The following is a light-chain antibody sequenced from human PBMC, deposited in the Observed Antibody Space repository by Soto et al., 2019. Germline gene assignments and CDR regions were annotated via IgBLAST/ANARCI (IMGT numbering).Light chain of an antibody. V-gene: IGKV1-33*01. CDR1: QDIRNY. CDR3: QLYANPLVA. J-gene: IGKJ3*01. CDR2: DES. Sequence: DIKMTQSPSSLSASVGDRVTITCQASQDIRNYLNWYQKKPGKAHKLLIYDESNLETGVPSRFSGSGSETDFTFTIRSLQPADIATYYCQLYANPLVAFGPATKVDSK.